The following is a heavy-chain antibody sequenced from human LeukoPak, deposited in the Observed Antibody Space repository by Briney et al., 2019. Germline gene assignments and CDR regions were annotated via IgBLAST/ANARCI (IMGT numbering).Heavy chain of an antibody. J-gene: IGHJ4*02. CDR2: IQAGGTI. V-gene: IGHV3-66*01. CDR1: GFTVSNNY. CDR3: VREMTGGYFVS. Sequence: GGSLRLSCAASGFTVSNNYMNWVRQASGKGLEWVSAIQAGGTIYYGDSVKGRFTISRDNSKNTLYLQMNSLRVEDTAVYYCVREMTGGYFVSWGQGTLVTVSS.